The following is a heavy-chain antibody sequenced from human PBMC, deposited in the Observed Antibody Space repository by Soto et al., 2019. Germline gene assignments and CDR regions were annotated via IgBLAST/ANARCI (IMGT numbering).Heavy chain of an antibody. CDR2: IIPIFGTA. Sequence: GASVKVSCKASRGTFSSYAISWVRQAPGEGREWMGGIIPIFGTANYAQKFQGRVTITADEPTSTAYMELSSLRSEDTAVSYCARERYYYDSSGYYFRCHGYWGQGTLVTVSS. V-gene: IGHV1-69*13. CDR3: ARERYYYDSSGYYFRCHGY. D-gene: IGHD3-22*01. CDR1: RGTFSSYA. J-gene: IGHJ4*02.